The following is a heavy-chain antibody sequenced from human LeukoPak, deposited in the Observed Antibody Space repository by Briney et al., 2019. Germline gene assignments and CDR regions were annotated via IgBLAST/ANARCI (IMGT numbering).Heavy chain of an antibody. J-gene: IGHJ4*02. CDR3: ARGDFWSGYYRYFDY. D-gene: IGHD3-3*01. Sequence: TGGSLRLSCAASGFTFSSYSTNWVRQAPGKGLEWVSSISSSSSYIYYADSVKGRFTISRDNAKNSLYLQMNSLRAEDTAVYYCARGDFWSGYYRYFDYWGQGTLVTVSS. V-gene: IGHV3-21*01. CDR1: GFTFSSYS. CDR2: ISSSSSYI.